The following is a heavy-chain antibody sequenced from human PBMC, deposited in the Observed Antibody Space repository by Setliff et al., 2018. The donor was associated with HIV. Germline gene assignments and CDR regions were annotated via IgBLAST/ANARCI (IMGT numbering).Heavy chain of an antibody. J-gene: IGHJ6*02. CDR2: VNPNSGDA. CDR1: GYTFTGHY. CDR3: ARNFGLSPSGKYYYYYGMDI. D-gene: IGHD3-10*01. V-gene: IGHV1-2*02. Sequence: ASVKVSCKASGYTFTGHYLHWVRQAPGQGLEWLGWVNPNSGDAIYAQNFQGRVTRTRDTAIKAAYMELRGLRSDDTAVYYCARNFGLSPSGKYYYYYGMDIWGQGTTVTVSS.